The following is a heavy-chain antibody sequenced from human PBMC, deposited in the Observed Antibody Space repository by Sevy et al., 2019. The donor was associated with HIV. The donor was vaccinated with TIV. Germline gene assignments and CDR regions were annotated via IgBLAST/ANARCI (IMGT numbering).Heavy chain of an antibody. Sequence: GGSLRLSCAASGFTFSSYAMHWVRQAPGKGLEWVAVISYDGSNKYYADSVKGRFTISRDNSKNTLYLQMNSLRAEDTVVNYCARDRPSIAAAGMYYYYYGMDVWGQGTTVTVSS. J-gene: IGHJ6*02. V-gene: IGHV3-30-3*01. CDR1: GFTFSSYA. D-gene: IGHD6-13*01. CDR2: ISYDGSNK. CDR3: ARDRPSIAAAGMYYYYYGMDV.